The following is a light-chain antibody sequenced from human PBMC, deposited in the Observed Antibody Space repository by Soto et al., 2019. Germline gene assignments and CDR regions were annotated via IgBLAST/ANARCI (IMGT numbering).Light chain of an antibody. CDR3: QQYGGSRWT. Sequence: EIVLPQSPGTLSLSPGERATLSCRASQSVSSTYLAWYQQKPGQGPRLLIYGASNRATGIPDRFSGSGSGTEFTLTISRPEPEDFAVYYCQQYGGSRWTFSQGTSVDI. CDR1: QSVSSTY. J-gene: IGKJ1*01. CDR2: GAS. V-gene: IGKV3-20*01.